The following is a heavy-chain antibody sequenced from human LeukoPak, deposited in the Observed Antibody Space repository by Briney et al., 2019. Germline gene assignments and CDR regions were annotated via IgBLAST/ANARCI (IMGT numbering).Heavy chain of an antibody. CDR2: ISAYNGNT. V-gene: IGHV1-18*04. CDR3: AVGSGGYCSSTSCPAGYYYYGMDV. CDR1: GYTFTSYG. D-gene: IGHD2-2*01. Sequence: ASVKVSCKASGYTFTSYGISWVRQAPGQGLEWMEWISAYNGNTNYAQKLQGRVTMTTDTSTSTAYMELRSLRSDDTAVYYCAVGSGGYCSSTSCPAGYYYYGMDVWGKGTTVTVSS. J-gene: IGHJ6*04.